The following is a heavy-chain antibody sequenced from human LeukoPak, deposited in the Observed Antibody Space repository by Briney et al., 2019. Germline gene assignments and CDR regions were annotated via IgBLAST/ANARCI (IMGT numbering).Heavy chain of an antibody. CDR2: IYYSGST. V-gene: IGHV4-39*01. J-gene: IGHJ6*03. D-gene: IGHD3-16*01. CDR1: GGSISSNSYY. Sequence: SETLSLTCAVSGGSISSNSYYWGWIRQPPGKGLEWIGSIYYSGSTYYNPSLKSRVTISVDTSKNQFSLKLSSVTAADTAVYYCARGGSPLNYYYYYMDVWGKGTTVTISS. CDR3: ARGGSPLNYYYYYMDV.